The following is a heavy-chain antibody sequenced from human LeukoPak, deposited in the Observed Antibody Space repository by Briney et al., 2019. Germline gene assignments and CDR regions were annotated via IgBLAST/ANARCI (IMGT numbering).Heavy chain of an antibody. V-gene: IGHV1-2*02. D-gene: IGHD6-19*01. CDR3: ARHSSPEYYFAY. J-gene: IGHJ4*02. CDR1: GYTFTGYY. Sequence: ASVKVSCKASGYTFTGYYMHWVRQAPGQGLEWMGWINPNSGATNYAQKFQGRVTMTRDTSISTDYMELSRLRSDDTAVYYCARHSSPEYYFAYWGQRTLVTVSS. CDR2: INPNSGAT.